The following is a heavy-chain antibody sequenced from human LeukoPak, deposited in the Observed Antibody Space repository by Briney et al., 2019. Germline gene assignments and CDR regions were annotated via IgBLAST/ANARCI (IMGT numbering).Heavy chain of an antibody. CDR3: ATRGCSGSTCHYFDF. V-gene: IGHV3-23*01. D-gene: IGHD2-15*01. J-gene: IGHJ4*02. CDR2: ISRRGDTT. CDR1: GFTFSSYE. Sequence: QPGESLRLSCAASGFTFSSYEMNWVRQAPGKGLECISAISRRGDTTYYADSVKGRFTISRDNSKNTLYLQMNSLRAEDTAVYYCATRGCSGSTCHYFDFWGQGTLVTVSS.